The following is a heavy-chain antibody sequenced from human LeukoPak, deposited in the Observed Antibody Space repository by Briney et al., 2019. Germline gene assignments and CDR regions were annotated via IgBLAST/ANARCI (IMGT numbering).Heavy chain of an antibody. Sequence: KPGGSLRLSCAASGFTSSSYSMNWVRQAPGKGLEWVSSISSSSSYIYYADSVKGRFTISRDNAKNSLYLQMNSLRAEDTAVYYCARDGCSGGSCTDAFDIWGQGTMVTVSS. CDR3: ARDGCSGGSCTDAFDI. J-gene: IGHJ3*02. V-gene: IGHV3-21*01. D-gene: IGHD2-15*01. CDR2: ISSSSSYI. CDR1: GFTSSSYS.